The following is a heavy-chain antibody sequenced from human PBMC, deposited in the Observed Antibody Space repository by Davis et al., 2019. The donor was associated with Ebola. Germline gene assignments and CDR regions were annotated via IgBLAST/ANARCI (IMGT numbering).Heavy chain of an antibody. CDR1: GFSVSDKY. Sequence: SLNTPCASSGFSVSDKYMSWVRQAPGKGLERVGFIRDDGSNKYFADSVKGRFTISRDNSKNTLYLQMNGLRVEDTAIYYCAKDNRNIWSEVWGQGTMVTVSS. D-gene: IGHD2/OR15-2a*01. CDR2: IRDDGSNK. V-gene: IGHV3-30*02. J-gene: IGHJ3*01. CDR3: AKDNRNIWSEV.